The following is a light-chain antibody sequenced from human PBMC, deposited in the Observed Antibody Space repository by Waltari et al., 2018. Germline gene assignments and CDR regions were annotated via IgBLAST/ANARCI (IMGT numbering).Light chain of an antibody. Sequence: EIVLTQSPGTLSLSPGERATLSCRASQRRRGAYLAWYQQKSGQAPRLLIYGAMYRASDIPDRFSGSGSGTDFTLTISRLEPEDFAVYYCQQYDTSPATFGQGTKLEIK. CDR1: QRRRGAY. J-gene: IGKJ2*01. V-gene: IGKV3-20*01. CDR2: GAM. CDR3: QQYDTSPAT.